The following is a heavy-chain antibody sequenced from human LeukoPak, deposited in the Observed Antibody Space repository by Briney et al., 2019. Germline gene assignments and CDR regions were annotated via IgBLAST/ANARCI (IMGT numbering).Heavy chain of an antibody. CDR2: INAGNGNT. Sequence: ASVKVSCKASGYTFTSYAMHWVRQAPGQRLEWMGWINAGNGNTKYSQKFQGRVTITRDTSASTAYMELSSLRSEDTAVYYCARVYEKEYSSSWYDAFDIWGQGTMVTVSS. J-gene: IGHJ3*02. CDR3: ARVYEKEYSSSWYDAFDI. CDR1: GYTFTSYA. D-gene: IGHD6-13*01. V-gene: IGHV1-3*01.